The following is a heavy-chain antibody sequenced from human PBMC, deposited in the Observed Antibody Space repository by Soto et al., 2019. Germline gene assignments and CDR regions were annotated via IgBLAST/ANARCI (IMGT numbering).Heavy chain of an antibody. V-gene: IGHV4-59*01. J-gene: IGHJ4*02. CDR1: GGSISSYY. CDR2: IYYSGST. CDR3: ARGGHEYYFYY. Sequence: SETLSLTCTVSGGSISSYYWSWIRQPPGKGLEWIGYIYYSGSTNYNPSLKSRVTISVDTSKNQFSLKLSSVTAADTAVYYCARGGHEYYFYYWGQGTLVTVSS.